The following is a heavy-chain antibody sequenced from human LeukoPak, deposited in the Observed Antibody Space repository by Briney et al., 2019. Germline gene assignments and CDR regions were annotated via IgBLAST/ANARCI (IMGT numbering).Heavy chain of an antibody. V-gene: IGHV3-23*01. CDR2: ISISGDAT. Sequence: GGSLRLSCAASGFTFSTYVMTWVRQAPGKGLEWVSSISISGDATYYADSVKGRFTISRDNSKNTLYLQMNSLRGEDTAFYYCAKLVGATMTSDYWGQGTLVTAS. CDR1: GFTFSTYV. J-gene: IGHJ4*02. D-gene: IGHD1-26*01. CDR3: AKLVGATMTSDY.